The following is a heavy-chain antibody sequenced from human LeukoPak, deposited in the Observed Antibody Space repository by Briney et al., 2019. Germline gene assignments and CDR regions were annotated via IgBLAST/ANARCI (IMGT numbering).Heavy chain of an antibody. CDR1: GFTFSSHW. V-gene: IGHV3-23*01. D-gene: IGHD4-17*01. CDR3: AKARVTVREGFDY. CDR2: ISGSGGST. J-gene: IGHJ4*02. Sequence: GGSLRLSCAASGFTFSSHWMNWVRQAPGKGLEWVSAISGSGGSTYYADSVKGRFTISRDNSKNTLYLQMNSLRAEDTAVYYCAKARVTVREGFDYWGQGTLVTVSS.